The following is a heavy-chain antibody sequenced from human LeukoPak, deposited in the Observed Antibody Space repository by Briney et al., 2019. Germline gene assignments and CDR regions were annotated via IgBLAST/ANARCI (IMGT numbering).Heavy chain of an antibody. CDR3: ARDTGQWLVTHLFDY. CDR1: GYTFTSYG. J-gene: IGHJ4*02. CDR2: ISAYNGNT. V-gene: IGHV1-18*01. Sequence: ASVKVSCKASGYTFTSYGISWVRQAPGQGLEWMGWISAYNGNTNYAQKLQGRVTMTTDTSTSTAYMELRSLRSDDTAVYYCARDTGQWLVTHLFDYWGQGTLVTVSS. D-gene: IGHD6-19*01.